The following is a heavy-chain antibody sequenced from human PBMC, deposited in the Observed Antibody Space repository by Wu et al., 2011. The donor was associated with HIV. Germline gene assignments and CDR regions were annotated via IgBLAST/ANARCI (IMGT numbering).Heavy chain of an antibody. Sequence: QVHLVQSGAEMKKPGSSVKVSCEASGGTFNGYAVSWVRQAPGQGLEWMGGTVPVLGGTDYAQKFRGRVTITTGTSTTTAYMELSSLRSEDTAVYYCARATGTTSPYYYTTWTSGAKGPRSPSP. D-gene: IGHD1-1*01. V-gene: IGHV1-69*04. CDR2: TVPVLGGT. CDR1: GGTFNGYA. J-gene: IGHJ6*03. CDR3: ARATGTTSPYYYTTWTS.